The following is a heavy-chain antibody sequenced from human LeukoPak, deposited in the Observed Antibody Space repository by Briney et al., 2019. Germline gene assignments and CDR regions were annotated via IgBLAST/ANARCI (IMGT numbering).Heavy chain of an antibody. D-gene: IGHD2/OR15-2a*01. Sequence: GRSLRLSCAASGFTFSDTWMHSVRHAPGERLVWVSRIRSDGSAPRSAQSVKGRFPISRDHAKTTLHLQLNSLRPEDKAVYYCARDWFHAIDYWGQGTLVTVSS. CDR3: ARDWFHAIDY. J-gene: IGHJ4*02. CDR1: GFTFSDTW. CDR2: IRSDGSAP. V-gene: IGHV3-74*01.